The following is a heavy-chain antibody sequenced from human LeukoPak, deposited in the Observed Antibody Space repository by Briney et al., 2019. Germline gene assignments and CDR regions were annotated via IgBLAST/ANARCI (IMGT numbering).Heavy chain of an antibody. J-gene: IGHJ4*02. V-gene: IGHV3-30*02. Sequence: GGSLRLSCAASGFTFSSCGMHWVRQAPGKGLEWVAFIRYDGSNKYYADSVKGRFTISRDNSKNTLYLQMNSLRAEDTAVYYCANHDFWSGYYSYWGQGTLVTVSS. CDR2: IRYDGSNK. D-gene: IGHD3-3*01. CDR3: ANHDFWSGYYSY. CDR1: GFTFSSCG.